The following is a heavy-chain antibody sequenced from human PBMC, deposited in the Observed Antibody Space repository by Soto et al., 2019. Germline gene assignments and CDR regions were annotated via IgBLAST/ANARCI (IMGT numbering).Heavy chain of an antibody. Sequence: VQLLQSGGGLVQPGGSLRLSCEASGFIFATTAMGWVRQAPGKGLEWVSTISGSGVRTYYADSVKGRFTISRGNSKNTLFLQMNSLRADDTAVYFCAAVMGSDYDYVWGSLSFDHWGQGALGTV. CDR2: ISGSGVRT. V-gene: IGHV3-23*01. J-gene: IGHJ4*02. CDR1: GFIFATTA. D-gene: IGHD3-16*01. CDR3: AAVMGSDYDYVWGSLSFDH.